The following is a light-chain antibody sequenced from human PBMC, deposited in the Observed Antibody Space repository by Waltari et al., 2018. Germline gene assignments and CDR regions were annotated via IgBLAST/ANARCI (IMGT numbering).Light chain of an antibody. V-gene: IGLV2-14*03. Sequence: QSALTQPASVSGSPGQSLTISCTGTSSDIGGYNYVSWYQHLPGRAPKLMIYYVTTRPSGVSDRFSGSKSGNTASLTISGLQAEDEADYYCSSYSDSTTHDVVFGGGTQLTVL. J-gene: IGLJ2*01. CDR2: YVT. CDR1: SSDIGGYNY. CDR3: SSYSDSTTHDVV.